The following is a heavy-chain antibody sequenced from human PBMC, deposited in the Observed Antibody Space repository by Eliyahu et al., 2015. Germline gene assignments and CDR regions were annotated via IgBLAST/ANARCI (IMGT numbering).Heavy chain of an antibody. J-gene: IGHJ3*02. Sequence: QLQLQESGPGLVKPSETLSLTCNVSGDSISSTNYYWGWIRQAPGKGLEWIGSFHYSGSPYYNASLQSRVTMSTDTSMKQFSLRLSSVTAADTAVYYCAHGRTAGYYKGDAFDIWGQGTVVTVSS. CDR3: AHGRTAGYYKGDAFDI. D-gene: IGHD3-9*01. CDR2: FHYSGSP. V-gene: IGHV4-39*01. CDR1: GDSISSTNYY.